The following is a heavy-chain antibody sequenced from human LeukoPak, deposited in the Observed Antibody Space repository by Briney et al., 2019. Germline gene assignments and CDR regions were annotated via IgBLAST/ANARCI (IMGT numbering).Heavy chain of an antibody. V-gene: IGHV4-31*03. J-gene: IGHJ5*02. Sequence: PSQTLSLTCTVSGGSISSGGYYWSWIRQHPGKGLEWIGYIDYSGSTYYNPSLKSRVTISVDTSKNQFSLKLSSVTAADTAVYYCAREGRYDFWSGSPPGWFDPWGQGTLVTVSS. CDR2: IDYSGST. CDR3: AREGRYDFWSGSPPGWFDP. CDR1: GGSISSGGYY. D-gene: IGHD3-3*01.